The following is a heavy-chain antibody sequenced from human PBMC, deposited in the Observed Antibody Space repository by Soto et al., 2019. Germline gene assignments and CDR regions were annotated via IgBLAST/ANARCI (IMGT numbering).Heavy chain of an antibody. Sequence: GGSLRLSCAASGFTFSSYGMHWVRQATGKGLEWVSAIGTAGDTYYPGSVKGRFTISRENAKNSLYLQMNSLRAEDTAVYYCARDSAVVAATGYYYYGMDVWGQGTTVTVSS. V-gene: IGHV3-13*01. CDR2: IGTAGDT. J-gene: IGHJ6*02. CDR1: GFTFSSYG. CDR3: ARDSAVVAATGYYYYGMDV. D-gene: IGHD2-15*01.